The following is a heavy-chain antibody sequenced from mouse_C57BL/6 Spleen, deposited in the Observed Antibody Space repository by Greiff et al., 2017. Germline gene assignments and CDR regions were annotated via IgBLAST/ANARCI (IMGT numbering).Heavy chain of an antibody. V-gene: IGHV14-4*01. D-gene: IGHD2-4*01. CDR1: GFNIKDDY. Sequence: LVESGAGLVRPGASVKLSCTASGFNIKDDYMHWVKQRPEQGLEWIGWIDPENGDTEYASKFQGKATITADTSSNTAYLQLSSLTSEDTAVYYCTTLITTNYFDYWGQGTTLTVSS. CDR2: IDPENGDT. CDR3: TTLITTNYFDY. J-gene: IGHJ2*01.